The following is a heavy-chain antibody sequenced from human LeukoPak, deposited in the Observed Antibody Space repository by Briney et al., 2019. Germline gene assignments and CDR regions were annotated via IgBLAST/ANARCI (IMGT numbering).Heavy chain of an antibody. V-gene: IGHV3-53*01. D-gene: IGHD2-21*01. Sequence: PGGSLRLSCAASGFTISNNYMTWVRQAPGKALEWVSIIYGAGGTYYADSVKGRFTISKDNSKNTVYLHMKSLRADDTAVYYCGRGGRSGDIDYWGQGTLVTVSA. J-gene: IGHJ4*02. CDR3: GRGGRSGDIDY. CDR1: GFTISNNY. CDR2: IYGAGGT.